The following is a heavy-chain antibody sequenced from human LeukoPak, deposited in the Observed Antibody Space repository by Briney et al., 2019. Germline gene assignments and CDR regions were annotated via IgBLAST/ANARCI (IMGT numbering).Heavy chain of an antibody. Sequence: PSETLSLTCAVSGGSISSSNWWSWVRQPPGKGLEWIGEIYHSGSTNFNPSLKSRVTISVDTSKNQFSLKVTSLTAADTAVYYCARTIKSGNYYWFDPWGQGTLVTVSS. V-gene: IGHV4-4*02. J-gene: IGHJ5*02. CDR3: ARTIKSGNYYWFDP. D-gene: IGHD1-26*01. CDR2: IYHSGST. CDR1: GGSISSSNW.